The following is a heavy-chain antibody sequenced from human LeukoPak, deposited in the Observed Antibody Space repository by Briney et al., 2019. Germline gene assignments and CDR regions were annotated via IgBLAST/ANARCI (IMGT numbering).Heavy chain of an antibody. CDR1: GYTFTGYY. Sequence: ASVKVSCKASGYTFTGYYMHWVRQAPGQGLEWMGRINPNSGGTNYAQKFQGRVTMTRDTSISTAYMELSRLRSDDTAVYYCARVFSKGIAVGGTQRGLGYWGQGTLVTVSS. V-gene: IGHV1-2*06. J-gene: IGHJ4*02. CDR2: INPNSGGT. CDR3: ARVFSKGIAVGGTQRGLGY. D-gene: IGHD6-19*01.